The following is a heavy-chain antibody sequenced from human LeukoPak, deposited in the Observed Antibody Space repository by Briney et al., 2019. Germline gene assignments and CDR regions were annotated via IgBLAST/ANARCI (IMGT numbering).Heavy chain of an antibody. CDR1: GYTFTSYD. CDR2: MNPNSGNT. J-gene: IGHJ4*02. Sequence: EASVKVSCKASGYTFTSYDINWVRQATGQGLEWMRWMNPNSGNTGYAQKFQGRVTITRNTSINTAYMELSSLRSEDTAVYYCARRPTGVRFFNYYFDYWGQGTLVTVSS. V-gene: IGHV1-8*03. CDR3: ARRPTGVRFFNYYFDY. D-gene: IGHD3-3*01.